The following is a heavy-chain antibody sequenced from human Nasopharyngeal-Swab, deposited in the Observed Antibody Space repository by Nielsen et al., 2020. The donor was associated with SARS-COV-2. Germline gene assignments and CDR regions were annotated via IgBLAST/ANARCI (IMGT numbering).Heavy chain of an antibody. J-gene: IGHJ3*02. CDR1: GYTFTSYY. CDR2: INPSGGST. Sequence: ASVKVSCKASGYTFTSYYMHWVRQAPGQGLEWMGIINPSGGSTSYAQKFQGRVTMTRDTSTSTVYMELSSLRSEDTAVYYCARVVPAAIKAGAFDIWGQGTMVTVSS. CDR3: ARVVPAAIKAGAFDI. V-gene: IGHV1-46*01. D-gene: IGHD2-2*01.